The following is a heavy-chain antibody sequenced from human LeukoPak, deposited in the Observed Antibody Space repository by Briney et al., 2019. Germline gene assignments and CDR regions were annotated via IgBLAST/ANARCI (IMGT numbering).Heavy chain of an antibody. CDR1: GFTLSSYW. D-gene: IGHD3-10*01. Sequence: GGSLRLSCGASGFTLSSYWMNWVRQAPGKGLEWVANINQDGSDEKYVDSVKGRFTISRDNAKNSLFLQMNSLRAEDTAIYYCARGASGACDIWGQGTMLTVSS. CDR3: ARGASGACDI. CDR2: INQDGSDE. V-gene: IGHV3-7*01. J-gene: IGHJ3*02.